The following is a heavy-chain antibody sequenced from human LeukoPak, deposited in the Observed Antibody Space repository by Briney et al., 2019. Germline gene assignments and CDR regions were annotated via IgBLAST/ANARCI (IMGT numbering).Heavy chain of an antibody. J-gene: IGHJ4*02. V-gene: IGHV3-15*01. Sequence: GGSLRLSCAASGFTFSSAWLSWVRQAPGKGLEWVGRIKSKTDGGTTDYAAPVKGRFIISRDDSKNKLFLQMNSLKTEDTAVYYCTTEGYCSGGNCYSYDNWGQGTLVTVSS. CDR1: GFTFSSAW. D-gene: IGHD2-15*01. CDR2: IKSKTDGGTT. CDR3: TTEGYCSGGNCYSYDN.